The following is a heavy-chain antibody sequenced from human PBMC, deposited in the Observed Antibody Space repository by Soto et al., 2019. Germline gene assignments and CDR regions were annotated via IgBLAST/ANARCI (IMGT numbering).Heavy chain of an antibody. V-gene: IGHV3-33*01. CDR2: IWYEGSNK. CDR1: GFNFINYG. D-gene: IGHD1-26*01. Sequence: QMQLVESGGGVVQPGRSLRLSFAASGFNFINYGMHWVRQAPGKGLEWVAIIWYEGSNKYYADSVKGRFTISRDNSKNTVYLQMNSLRAEDTAMYYCAAGEPLHYRGQGTLVTVSS. J-gene: IGHJ4*02. CDR3: AAGEPLHY.